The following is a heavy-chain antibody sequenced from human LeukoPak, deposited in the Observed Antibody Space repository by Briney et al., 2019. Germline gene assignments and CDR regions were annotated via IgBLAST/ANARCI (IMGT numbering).Heavy chain of an antibody. CDR1: GFTFSDYY. CDR3: ARDRYYYGSGSYYSYYYYYMDV. V-gene: IGHV3-11*01. Sequence: GGSLRLSCAASGFTFSDYYMSWIRQAPGKGLEWVSYISSSGSTIYYADSVKGRFTISRDNAKNSLYLQMNSLRAEDTAVYYCARDRYYYGSGSYYSYYYYYMDVWGKGTTVTISS. CDR2: ISSSGSTI. J-gene: IGHJ6*03. D-gene: IGHD3-10*01.